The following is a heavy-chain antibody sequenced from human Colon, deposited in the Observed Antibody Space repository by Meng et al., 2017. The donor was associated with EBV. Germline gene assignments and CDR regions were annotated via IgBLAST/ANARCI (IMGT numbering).Heavy chain of an antibody. CDR1: GVSISSNIR. Sequence: QVQLQGSGPGLVKPSGTLSLTCGVPGVSISSNIRWTWVRQPPGKGLEWIGDIDDSGSTNYNPSLNSRISISLDKSKNHFSLKVNSVTAADTAVYYCARGKQDAWELLAYWGQGALVTVSS. D-gene: IGHD1-26*01. J-gene: IGHJ4*02. CDR3: ARGKQDAWELLAY. CDR2: IDDSGST. V-gene: IGHV4-4*02.